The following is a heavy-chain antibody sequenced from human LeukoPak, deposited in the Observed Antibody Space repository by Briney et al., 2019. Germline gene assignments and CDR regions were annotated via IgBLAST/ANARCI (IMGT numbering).Heavy chain of an antibody. CDR3: AIPTYYYDSSGQGY. CDR1: GFTFSSYE. V-gene: IGHV3-48*03. Sequence: AGGSLRLSCAASGFTFSSYEMNWVRQAPGKGQEWVSYITSSGSTIYYADSVKGRFTISRDNAKNSLYLQMNSLRAEDTAVYYCAIPTYYYDSSGQGYWGQGTLVTVSS. CDR2: ITSSGSTI. J-gene: IGHJ4*02. D-gene: IGHD3-22*01.